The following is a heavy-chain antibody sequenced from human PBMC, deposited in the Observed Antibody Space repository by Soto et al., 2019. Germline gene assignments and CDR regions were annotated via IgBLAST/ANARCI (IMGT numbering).Heavy chain of an antibody. V-gene: IGHV4-59*08. D-gene: IGHD4-17*01. CDR1: GDSISSYY. CDR3: ARRYGDCFDY. J-gene: IGHJ4*02. Sequence: SETLSLTCTVSGDSISSYYWSWIRQPPGKGLEWIGYIYYSGSTNYNPSLKSRVTISVDTSKNQFSLKLSSVTAADTAVYYCARRYGDCFDYWGQGTLVTVSS. CDR2: IYYSGST.